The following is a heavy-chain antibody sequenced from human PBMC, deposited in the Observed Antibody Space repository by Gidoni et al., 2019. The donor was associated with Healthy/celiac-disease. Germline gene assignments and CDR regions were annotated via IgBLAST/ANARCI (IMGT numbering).Heavy chain of an antibody. CDR2: IYTSGST. D-gene: IGHD1-7*01. CDR3: ARAAYNWNYGGGVHGMDV. J-gene: IGHJ6*02. CDR1: GGSISSGSYY. V-gene: IGHV4-61*02. Sequence: QVQLQESGPGLVKPSQTLSLPCTVSGGSISSGSYYWSWIRQPAGKGLEWIGRIYTSGSTNYNPSLKSRVTISVDTSKNQFSLKLSSVTAADTAVYYCARAAYNWNYGGGVHGMDVWGQGTTVTVSS.